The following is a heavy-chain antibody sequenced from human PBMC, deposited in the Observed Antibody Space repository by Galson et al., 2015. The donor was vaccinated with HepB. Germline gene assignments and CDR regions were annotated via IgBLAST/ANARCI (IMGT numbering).Heavy chain of an antibody. CDR3: ARSTRIAVAIFDY. CDR1: GFTFSSYW. J-gene: IGHJ4*02. CDR2: INSDGSST. Sequence: SLRLSCAASGFTFSSYWMHWVRQAPGKGLVWVSRINSDGSSTSYADSVKGRFTISRDNAKNTLYLQMNSLRAEDTAVYYCARSTRIAVAIFDYWGQGTLVTVSS. D-gene: IGHD6-19*01. V-gene: IGHV3-74*01.